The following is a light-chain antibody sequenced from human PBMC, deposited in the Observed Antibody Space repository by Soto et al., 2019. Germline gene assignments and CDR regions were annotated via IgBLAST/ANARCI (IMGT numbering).Light chain of an antibody. J-gene: IGLJ1*01. CDR2: EGS. Sequence: QSALTQPASVSGSPGQSITISCTGTSSDVGSYNLVSWYQQHPGKAPKLMIYEGSKRPSGVSNRFSGSKSGNTASLTISGLQAEAEAEYYCCSYAGSSTLPYVFGTGTKLTVL. CDR1: SSDVGSYNL. CDR3: CSYAGSSTLPYV. V-gene: IGLV2-23*03.